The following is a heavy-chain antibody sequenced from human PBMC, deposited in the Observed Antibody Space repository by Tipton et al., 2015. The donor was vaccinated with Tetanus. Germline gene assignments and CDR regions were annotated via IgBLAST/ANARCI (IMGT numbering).Heavy chain of an antibody. Sequence: QSGAEVKQPGESLKISCKGSGYMFSSHWIGWVRQVPGKGLEWMGIIYPGDSDTRYSPSFQGQVTMSVDRSTATAYLQWGSLKASDTAIYYCARHFGEMLYAPFRFDPWGQGTLVTVSS. CDR3: ARHFGEMLYAPFRFDP. J-gene: IGHJ5*02. D-gene: IGHD3-3*01. CDR1: GYMFSSHW. CDR2: IYPGDSDT. V-gene: IGHV5-51*01.